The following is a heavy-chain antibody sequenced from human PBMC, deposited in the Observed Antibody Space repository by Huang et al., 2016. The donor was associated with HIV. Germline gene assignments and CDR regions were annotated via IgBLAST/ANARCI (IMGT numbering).Heavy chain of an antibody. V-gene: IGHV1-24*01. J-gene: IGHJ4*02. CDR1: EYTLTELS. Sequence: QVQLVPSRAEVKKPGASVKVSCKVSEYTLTELSIHWVSQHPGKGLEWMGGFDPEIGETIYAQKFQGRVTMTEDTSTETAFMERSGLRPEDTAVYYCATGFDVFFDFWGQGTLVTVSS. CDR2: FDPEIGET. D-gene: IGHD3-9*01. CDR3: ATGFDVFFDF.